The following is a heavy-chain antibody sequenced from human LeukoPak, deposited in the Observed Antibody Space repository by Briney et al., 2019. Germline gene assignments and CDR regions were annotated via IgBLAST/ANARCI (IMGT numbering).Heavy chain of an antibody. CDR2: INQDGSET. CDR1: GFTFGNYW. V-gene: IGHV3-7*01. Sequence: EGSLRLSCAASGFTFGNYWMSWVRQAPGKGLEGVAYINQDGSETYYVDSVKGRFTIFRANAKNSLYLQMNSLTAEDTAVYYCARRDRAAAGYYYSYYYMGVWGKGTTVTVSS. J-gene: IGHJ6*03. D-gene: IGHD6-13*01. CDR3: ARRDRAAAGYYYSYYYMGV.